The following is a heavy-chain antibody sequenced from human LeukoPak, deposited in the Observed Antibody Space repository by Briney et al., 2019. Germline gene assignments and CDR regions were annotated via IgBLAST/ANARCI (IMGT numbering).Heavy chain of an antibody. CDR2: IWYDRTNK. Sequence: PGGSLRLSCAEPGFTFSAYAMHSGREAPGKGVGRGAVIWYDRTNKYYADSVKGRFTISRDNSKNTLYLQMSSLRAEDTAVYYCARDRLTTVTTFHFDYWGQGTLVTVSS. V-gene: IGHV3-33*01. D-gene: IGHD4-17*01. CDR1: GFTFSAYA. J-gene: IGHJ4*02. CDR3: ARDRLTTVTTFHFDY.